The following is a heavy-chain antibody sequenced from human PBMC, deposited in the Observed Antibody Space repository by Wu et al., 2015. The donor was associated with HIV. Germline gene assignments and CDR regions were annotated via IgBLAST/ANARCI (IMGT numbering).Heavy chain of an antibody. CDR2: IIPIYGTA. CDR1: GATFKSYA. D-gene: IGHD5-12*01. Sequence: QVQLLQSGAEVKNPGSSVRVSCKASGATFKSYALSWVRQAPGQGLEWMGGIIPIYGTANYAQKFQGRVTITADESTKKAYMQLSSLRSEDTAIYYCARGQSGNDQWGQGTLVTVSS. V-gene: IGHV1-69*13. J-gene: IGHJ4*02. CDR3: ARGQSGNDQ.